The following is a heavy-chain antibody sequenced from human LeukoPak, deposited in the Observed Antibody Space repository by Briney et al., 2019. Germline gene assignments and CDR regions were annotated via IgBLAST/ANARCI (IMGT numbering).Heavy chain of an antibody. CDR2: IIPIFGTA. CDR1: GGTFSSYA. D-gene: IGHD2-2*01. CDR3: ARDIVVVPAAIVPWGFDP. V-gene: IGHV1-69*13. Sequence: SVKVSCTASGGTFSSYAISWVRQAPGQGLEWMGGIIPIFGTANYAQKFQGRVTITADESTSTAYMELSSLRSEDTAVYYRARDIVVVPAAIVPWGFDPWGQGTLVTVSS. J-gene: IGHJ5*02.